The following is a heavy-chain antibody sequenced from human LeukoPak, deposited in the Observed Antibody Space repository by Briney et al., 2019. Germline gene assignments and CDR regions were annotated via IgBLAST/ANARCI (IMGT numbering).Heavy chain of an antibody. Sequence: GGSLRLSCAASGFTFSDYYMTWIRQAPGKGLEWVSYISSSGGTIYYGDSVEGRFTISRDNAKSSLYLQMNSLRAEDAAVYYCARAEKKSRFGELYYYYYDMDVWGQGTTVTVSS. V-gene: IGHV3-11*01. CDR1: GFTFSDYY. J-gene: IGHJ6*02. CDR3: ARAEKKSRFGELYYYYYDMDV. CDR2: ISSSGGTI. D-gene: IGHD3-10*01.